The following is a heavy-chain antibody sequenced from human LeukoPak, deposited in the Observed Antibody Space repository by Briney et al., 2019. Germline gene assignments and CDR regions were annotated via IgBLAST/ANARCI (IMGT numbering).Heavy chain of an antibody. CDR2: IIPIFGTA. CDR3: AIHPSYGYYYYGMDV. V-gene: IGHV1-69*05. Sequence: IIPIFGTANYAQKFQGRVTITRDTSASTAYMELSSLRSEDTAVYYCAIHPSYGYYYYGMDVWGQGTTVTVSS. J-gene: IGHJ6*02. D-gene: IGHD3-10*01.